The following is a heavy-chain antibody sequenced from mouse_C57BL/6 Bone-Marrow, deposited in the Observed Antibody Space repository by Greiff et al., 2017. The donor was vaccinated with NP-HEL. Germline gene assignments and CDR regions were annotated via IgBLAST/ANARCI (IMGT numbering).Heavy chain of an antibody. Sequence: EVKLQESGPGLAKPSQTLSLTCSVTGYSITSDYWNWIRKFPGNKLEYMGYISYSGSTYYNPSPKSRISITRDTSKNQYYLQLNSVTTEDTATYYCARYPDYYGSSPLRYFDVWGTGTTVTVSS. CDR1: GYSITSDY. J-gene: IGHJ1*03. V-gene: IGHV3-8*01. CDR2: ISYSGST. D-gene: IGHD1-1*01. CDR3: ARYPDYYGSSPLRYFDV.